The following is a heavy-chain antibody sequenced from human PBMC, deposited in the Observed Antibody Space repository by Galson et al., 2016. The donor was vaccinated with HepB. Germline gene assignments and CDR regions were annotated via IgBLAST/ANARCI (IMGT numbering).Heavy chain of an antibody. V-gene: IGHV7-4-1*02. Sequence: SVKVSCKASGYSFTTYTMNWVRQAPGQGLEWMGWINTNTGNPTYAQGFTGRFVFSLDTSVSTAYLQISSLKAEDTAVYYCARDPSVRLWRHFDLWGHGTLVTVSS. CDR1: GYSFTTYT. CDR2: INTNTGNP. J-gene: IGHJ2*01. CDR3: ARDPSVRLWRHFDL. D-gene: IGHD6-25*01.